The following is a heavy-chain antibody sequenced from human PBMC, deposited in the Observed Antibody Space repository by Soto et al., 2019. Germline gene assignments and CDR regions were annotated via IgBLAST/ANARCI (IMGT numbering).Heavy chain of an antibody. J-gene: IGHJ4*02. V-gene: IGHV1-69*06. D-gene: IGHD3-3*01. Sequence: SVKVSCKASGGTFSSYAISWVRQAPGQGLEWMGGIIPIFGTANYAQKFQGRVTITADKSTSTAYMELSSLRSEDTAVYYCARAPSSLGVVITYYFDYWGQGTPVTVSS. CDR3: ARAPSSLGVVITYYFDY. CDR2: IIPIFGTA. CDR1: GGTFSSYA.